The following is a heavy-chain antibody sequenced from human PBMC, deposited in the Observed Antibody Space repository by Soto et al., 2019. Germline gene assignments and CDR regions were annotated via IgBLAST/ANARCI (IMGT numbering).Heavy chain of an antibody. Sequence: GGSLKLSCAASGFSFSDYYMSWIRQTPGKGLEWIAYIRGNTNYTNYADSVKGRFTISRDNAQNSLYLEMNSLRAEDTALYYCARDRSYSSTWSHYWGQGTLVTVSS. CDR1: GFSFSDYY. V-gene: IGHV3-11*05. D-gene: IGHD6-13*01. CDR2: IRGNTNYT. J-gene: IGHJ4*02. CDR3: ARDRSYSSTWSHY.